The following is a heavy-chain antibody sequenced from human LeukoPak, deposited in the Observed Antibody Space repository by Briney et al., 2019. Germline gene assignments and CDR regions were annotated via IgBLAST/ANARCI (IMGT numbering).Heavy chain of an antibody. CDR3: ARPWGGSGSYIYHY. CDR1: GGSISSSSYY. V-gene: IGHV4-39*01. Sequence: SETLSLTCTVSGGSISSSSYYWGWIRQPPGTGLEWIGSIYYSGSTYYNPSLKSRVTISVDTSKNQFSLKLSSVTAADTAVYYCARPWGGSGSYIYHYWGQGTLVTVSS. CDR2: IYYSGST. D-gene: IGHD1-26*01. J-gene: IGHJ4*02.